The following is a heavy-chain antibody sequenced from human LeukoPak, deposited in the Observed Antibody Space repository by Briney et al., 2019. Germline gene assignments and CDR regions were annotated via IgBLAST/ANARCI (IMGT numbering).Heavy chain of an antibody. V-gene: IGHV3-66*02. CDR2: ISSGGTP. J-gene: IGHJ4*02. D-gene: IGHD5-12*01. CDR1: GFTVSTNY. Sequence: PGGSLRLSCAASGFTVSTNYMSWVRQAPGKGLEWVSVISSGGTPYYADSVKGQFTISRDSSENTLYLQMHSLRAEDTAVYYCARGGAGYAFDYWGQGTLVTVSS. CDR3: ARGGAGYAFDY.